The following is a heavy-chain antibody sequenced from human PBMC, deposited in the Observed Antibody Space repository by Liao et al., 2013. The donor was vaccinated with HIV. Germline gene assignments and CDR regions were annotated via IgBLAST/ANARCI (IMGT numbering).Heavy chain of an antibody. D-gene: IGHD6-13*01. V-gene: IGHV4-34*01. CDR2: INHSGST. Sequence: QVQLQESGPGLVKPSETLSLTCTVSGGSISSYYWSWIRQPPGKGLEWIGEINHSGSTNYNPSLKSRVTISVDTSKNQFSLKLSSVTAADTAVYYCARGSGAAARSFDYWGQGTLVTVSS. CDR1: GGSISSYY. CDR3: ARGSGAAARSFDY. J-gene: IGHJ4*02.